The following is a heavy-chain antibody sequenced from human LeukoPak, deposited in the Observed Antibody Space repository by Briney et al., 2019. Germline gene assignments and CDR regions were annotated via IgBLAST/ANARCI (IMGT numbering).Heavy chain of an antibody. Sequence: GGSLRLSCAASGFTFSSYGMHWVRQAPGKGLEWVAVISYDGSNEYYVDSVKGRFTISRDNSKNTLYLQMNGLRAEDTAVYYRAKRGSLRYFDWFYGMDVWGQGTTVTVSS. V-gene: IGHV3-30*18. CDR1: GFTFSSYG. D-gene: IGHD3-9*01. J-gene: IGHJ6*02. CDR2: ISYDGSNE. CDR3: AKRGSLRYFDWFYGMDV.